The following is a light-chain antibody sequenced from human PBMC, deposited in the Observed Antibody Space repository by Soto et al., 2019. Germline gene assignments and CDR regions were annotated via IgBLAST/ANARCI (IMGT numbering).Light chain of an antibody. V-gene: IGLV2-14*01. CDR1: SSDVGSYNY. CDR3: SLYTISSTHVV. CDR2: DVS. Sequence: QSALTQPASVSGSTGQSITISCTGTSSDVGSYNYVSWYQQYPGKAPKLMIYDVSNRPSGVSYRFSGSKSGNTASLNISWLQAEYVADYSCSLYTISSTHVVVCRGTRL. J-gene: IGLJ2*01.